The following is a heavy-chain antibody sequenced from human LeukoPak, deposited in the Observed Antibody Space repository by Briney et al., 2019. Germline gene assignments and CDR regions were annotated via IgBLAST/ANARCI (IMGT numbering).Heavy chain of an antibody. J-gene: IGHJ6*03. CDR1: GGSISSHY. D-gene: IGHD3-22*01. Sequence: SETLSLTCTVPGGSISSHYWSWIRQPPGKGLEWIGYIYYSGSTNYNPSLKSRVTISVDTSKNQFSLKLSSVTAADTAVYYCARTNYYDSSGYRYYYYYYYMDVWGKGTTVTVSS. CDR3: ARTNYYDSSGYRYYYYYYYMDV. CDR2: IYYSGST. V-gene: IGHV4-59*11.